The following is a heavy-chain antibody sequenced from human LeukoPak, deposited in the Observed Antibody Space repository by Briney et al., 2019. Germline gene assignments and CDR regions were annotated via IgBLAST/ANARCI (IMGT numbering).Heavy chain of an antibody. V-gene: IGHV5-51*01. CDR1: GYIFNNYR. CDR3: ARWATSGIGLDY. J-gene: IGHJ4*02. CDR2: IYPGDSDT. Sequence: GESLKISCKGSGYIFNNYRIAWVRQMPGKGLEWMGIIYPGDSDTRYSPSFQGQVTISADKSISTAYLEWSSLRASDTAMFYCARWATSGIGLDYWGQGALVTVSS. D-gene: IGHD5-24*01.